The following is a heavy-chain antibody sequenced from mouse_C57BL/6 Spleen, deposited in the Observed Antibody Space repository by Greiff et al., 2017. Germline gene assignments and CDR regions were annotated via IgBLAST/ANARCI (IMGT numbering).Heavy chain of an antibody. Sequence: VQLQQSGPELVKPGASVKISCKASGYSFTDYNMNWVKQSNGKSLEWIGVINPNYGTTSYNQKFKGKATLTVEQSSSTAYMQLNSLTSEDSAVYYCARSRDSGFLYYFDYWGQGTTLTVSS. D-gene: IGHD3-2*02. CDR3: ARSRDSGFLYYFDY. CDR2: INPNYGTT. CDR1: GYSFTDYN. J-gene: IGHJ2*01. V-gene: IGHV1-39*01.